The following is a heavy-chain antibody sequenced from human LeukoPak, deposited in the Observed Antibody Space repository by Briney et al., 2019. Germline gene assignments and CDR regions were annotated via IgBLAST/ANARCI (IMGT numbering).Heavy chain of an antibody. CDR1: GFTVSSNY. V-gene: IGHV3-53*01. CDR3: ARRCSSTSCYGAFDY. D-gene: IGHD2-2*01. Sequence: PGGSLRLSCAASGFTVSSNYMSWVRQAPGKGLEWVSVIYSGGSTYYADSVKGRFTISRDNSKNTLYLQMNSLRAEDTAVYYCARRCSSTSCYGAFDYWGQGTLVTVSS. CDR2: IYSGGST. J-gene: IGHJ4*02.